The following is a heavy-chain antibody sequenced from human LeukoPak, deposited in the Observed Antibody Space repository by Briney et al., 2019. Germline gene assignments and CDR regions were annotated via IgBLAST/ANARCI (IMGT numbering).Heavy chain of an antibody. CDR1: GFTFSSYS. D-gene: IGHD3-22*01. CDR3: ARDRNYYDSSGLPYY. CDR2: ISSSSSYI. J-gene: IGHJ4*02. Sequence: GGSLRLSCAASGFTFSSYSMNWVRQAPGKGLEWVSSISSSSSYIYYADSVKGRFTISRDNAKNSLYLQMNSLRAEDTAVYYCARDRNYYDSSGLPYYWGQGTLVTVSS. V-gene: IGHV3-21*01.